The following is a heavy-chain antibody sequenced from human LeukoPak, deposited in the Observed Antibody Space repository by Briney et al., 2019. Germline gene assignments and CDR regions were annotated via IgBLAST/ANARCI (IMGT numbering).Heavy chain of an antibody. CDR3: ARVPGWGSCFAP. V-gene: IGHV4-59*01. CDR2: IYYSGST. Sequence: SETLSLTCTVSGGSISSYYWSWIRQPPGKGLEWIGYIYYSGSTDYNPSLKSRVTISVDTSKNQFSLKLSSVTAADTAVYYCARVPGWGSCFAPGGQGTLVTVP. CDR1: GGSISSYY. J-gene: IGHJ5*02. D-gene: IGHD2-8*02.